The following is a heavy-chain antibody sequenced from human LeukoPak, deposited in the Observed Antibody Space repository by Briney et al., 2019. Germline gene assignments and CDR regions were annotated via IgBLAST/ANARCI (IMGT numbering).Heavy chain of an antibody. CDR2: IKHSGST. CDR1: GGSFSGYY. CDR3: ARRVAAAGTYYYYYMDV. V-gene: IGHV4-34*01. D-gene: IGHD6-13*01. J-gene: IGHJ6*03. Sequence: SETLSLTCAVYGGSFSGYYWSWIRQPAGEGLEWIGEIKHSGSTTYNRSFKSGVTISVDRSKNQFSLKLSPVTAADTAAYYCARRVAAAGTYYYYYMDVWGKGTMVTISS.